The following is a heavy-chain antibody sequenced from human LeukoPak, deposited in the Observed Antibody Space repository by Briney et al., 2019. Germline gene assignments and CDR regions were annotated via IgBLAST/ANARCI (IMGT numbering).Heavy chain of an antibody. CDR2: IKQDGSEK. V-gene: IGHV3-7*01. CDR1: GFTFSSYW. J-gene: IGHJ2*01. CDR3: ARDKGSSSWPSYFDL. Sequence: GGSLRLSCAASGFTFSSYWMSWVRQTPRKGLEWVANIKQDGSEKSYVDSVKGRFTISRDNAKNSLYLQMNSLRAEDTAVYYCARDKGSSSWPSYFDLWSRGTLVTVSS. D-gene: IGHD6-13*01.